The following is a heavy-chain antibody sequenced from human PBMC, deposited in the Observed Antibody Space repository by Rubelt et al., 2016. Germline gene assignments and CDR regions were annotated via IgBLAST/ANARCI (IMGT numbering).Heavy chain of an antibody. CDR3: ASYCTNGVCYYFDY. V-gene: IGHV4-39*01. J-gene: IGHJ4*02. Sequence: GKGLEWIGSIYYSGSTYYNPSLKSRVTISVDTSKNQFSLKLSSVTAADTAVYYCASYCTNGVCYYFDYWGQGTLVTVSS. CDR2: IYYSGST. D-gene: IGHD2-8*01.